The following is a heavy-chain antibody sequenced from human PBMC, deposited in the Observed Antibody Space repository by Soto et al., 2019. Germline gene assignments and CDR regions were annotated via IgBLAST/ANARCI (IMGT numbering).Heavy chain of an antibody. CDR2: INRSGST. Sequence: SETLSLTCDVYGGSFSAYYWTWIRQPPWKGLEWIGEINRSGSTNYNPSLKSRVTISLDTSKNQFSLKLTSVTAADTAVYYCARENTYYDILTGYYWFDPWGQGTMVTVYS. D-gene: IGHD3-9*01. CDR1: GGSFSAYY. J-gene: IGHJ5*02. V-gene: IGHV4-34*01. CDR3: ARENTYYDILTGYYWFDP.